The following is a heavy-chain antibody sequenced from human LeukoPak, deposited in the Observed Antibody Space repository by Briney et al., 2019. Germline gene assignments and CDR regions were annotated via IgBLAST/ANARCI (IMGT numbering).Heavy chain of an antibody. CDR2: ISSSSSYI. J-gene: IGHJ4*02. Sequence: GGSLRLSCAASGFTFSSYSMNWVRQALGKGLEWVSSISSSSSYIYYADSVKGRFTISRDNAKNSLYLQMSSLRAEDTAVYYCARDQNWDPSNYFDYWGQGTLVTVSS. CDR3: ARDQNWDPSNYFDY. V-gene: IGHV3-21*01. CDR1: GFTFSSYS. D-gene: IGHD7-27*01.